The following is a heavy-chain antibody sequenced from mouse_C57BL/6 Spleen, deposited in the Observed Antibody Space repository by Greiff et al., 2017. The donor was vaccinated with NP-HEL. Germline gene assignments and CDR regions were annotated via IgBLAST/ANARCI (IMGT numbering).Heavy chain of an antibody. CDR3: ASPYYYGSSGYFDV. D-gene: IGHD1-1*01. CDR1: GFSLTSYG. V-gene: IGHV2-2*01. Sequence: QVQLKESGPGLVQPSQSLSITCTVSGFSLTSYGVHWVRQSPGKGLEWLGVIWSGGSTDYNAAFISRLSISKDNSKSQVFFKMNSLQADDTAIYYCASPYYYGSSGYFDVWGTGTTVTVSS. CDR2: IWSGGST. J-gene: IGHJ1*03.